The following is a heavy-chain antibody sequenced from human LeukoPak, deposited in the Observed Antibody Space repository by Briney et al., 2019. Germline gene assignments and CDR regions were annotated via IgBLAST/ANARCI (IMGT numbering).Heavy chain of an antibody. V-gene: IGHV3-23*01. CDR3: AKEVWSAMYYFDF. CDR2: LSGSGDST. J-gene: IGHJ4*02. Sequence: GGSLRLSCAASGFTFRSYDMSWVRQAPGKGLEWVSTLSGSGDSTYYADSVKGRFTISRDNSKNTLFLQMNSMRAEDTAVYYCAKEVWSAMYYFDFWGQGTLVTVFS. CDR1: GFTFRSYD. D-gene: IGHD2-2*01.